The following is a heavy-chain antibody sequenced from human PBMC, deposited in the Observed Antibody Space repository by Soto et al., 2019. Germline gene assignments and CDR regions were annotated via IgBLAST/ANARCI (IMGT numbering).Heavy chain of an antibody. J-gene: IGHJ4*02. CDR1: GFTFSSYA. Sequence: AGGSLRLSCAASGFTFSSYAMNWVRQAPGKGLEWVSGISDSGGSTYYADSLKGRFAISRDNSKNTLYLQMISLTAEDTAVYYCAKPCDFWTRLGYWGQGTLVTVSS. V-gene: IGHV3-23*01. D-gene: IGHD3-3*01. CDR2: ISDSGGST. CDR3: AKPCDFWTRLGY.